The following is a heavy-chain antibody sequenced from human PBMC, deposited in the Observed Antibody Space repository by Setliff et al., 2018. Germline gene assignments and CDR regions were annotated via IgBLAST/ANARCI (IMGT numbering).Heavy chain of an antibody. J-gene: IGHJ4*02. CDR1: GYSISSGYI. D-gene: IGHD2-21*02. CDR3: ARDLGHGGDSDY. V-gene: IGHV4-38-2*02. CDR2: IGHTGSI. Sequence: PSETLSLTCTVPGYSISSGYIWGWIRQPPGKGLEWVGNIGHTGSINYNPSLKSRLTISRYTSKNQVSLKLNSVTATDTAVYYCARDLGHGGDSDYWGQGILGTVAS.